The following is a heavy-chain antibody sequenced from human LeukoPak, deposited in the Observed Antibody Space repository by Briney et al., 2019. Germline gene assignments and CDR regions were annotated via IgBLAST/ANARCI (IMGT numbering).Heavy chain of an antibody. J-gene: IGHJ4*02. CDR3: GRGGVVPAAPDY. V-gene: IGHV3-30*04. CDR2: ISYDGSNK. Sequence: PGRSLRLSCAASGFTFSSYAMHWVRQAPGKGLEWVAVISYDGSNKYYADSVKGRFTISRDNSKNTLYLQMNSLRAEDTAVYYCGRGGVVPAAPDYWGQGTLVTVSS. CDR1: GFTFSSYA. D-gene: IGHD2-2*01.